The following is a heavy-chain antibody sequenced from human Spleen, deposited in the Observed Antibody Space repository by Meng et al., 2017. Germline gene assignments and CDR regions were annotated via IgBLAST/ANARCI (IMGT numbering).Heavy chain of an antibody. J-gene: IGHJ4*02. D-gene: IGHD4-11*01. CDR3: ARGPTTMAHDFDY. CDR2: INHSGST. Sequence: GRRPGSVPGLVKPSGTLSLTCAVSGDSISSRDWWSWVRQPPGKGLEWIGEINHSGSTNYNPSLESRATISVDTSQNNLSLKLSSVTAADSAVYYCARGPTTMAHDFDYWGQGTLVTVSS. V-gene: IGHV4-4*02. CDR1: GDSISSRDW.